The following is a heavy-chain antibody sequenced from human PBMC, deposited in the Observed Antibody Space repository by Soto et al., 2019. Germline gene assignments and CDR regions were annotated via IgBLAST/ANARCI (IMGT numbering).Heavy chain of an antibody. CDR1: GGSISSGGYY. CDR2: IYYSGRT. CDR3: ARAPSYCTNGVCYTFYY. D-gene: IGHD2-8*01. Sequence: QVQLQEAGPGLVKPSQTLSLTCTVSGGSISSGGYYWSWIRQHPGTGMEWIGYIYYSGRTYYNPSLKSRVTISVDASKNQFSLKLSSVDAADTAVYYCARAPSYCTNGVCYTFYYWGQRTLVTVSS. V-gene: IGHV4-31*03. J-gene: IGHJ4*02.